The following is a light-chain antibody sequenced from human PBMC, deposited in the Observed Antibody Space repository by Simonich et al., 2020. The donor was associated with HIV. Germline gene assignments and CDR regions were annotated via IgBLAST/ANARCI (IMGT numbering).Light chain of an antibody. CDR2: WAS. Sequence: DIVMTQSPDSLAVSLGERATINCKSRQSVLYSSTNKNYLAWYQQKPRQPPNLLIYWASTRESGVPDRFSGSGSVTNFTLTISSLQAEDVALYYCQQYFSTPYTFGQGTKLEIK. CDR1: QSVLYSSTNKNY. V-gene: IGKV4-1*01. J-gene: IGKJ2*01. CDR3: QQYFSTPYT.